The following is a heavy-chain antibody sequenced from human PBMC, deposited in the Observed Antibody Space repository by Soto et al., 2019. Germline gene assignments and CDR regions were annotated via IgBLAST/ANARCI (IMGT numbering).Heavy chain of an antibody. V-gene: IGHV3-66*01. CDR2: IYSGGTT. CDR3: ARAPTVTTNFDY. J-gene: IGHJ4*02. Sequence: EVQLVESGGGMVQPGGSLRLSFAGSGFTVSSNYMSWVRQAPGKGLEWVSIIYSGGTTYYADSVKGRFTISRDNAKNTVYLQMNSLRVEDTAVYYCARAPTVTTNFDYWGQGTLVTVSS. CDR1: GFTVSSNY. D-gene: IGHD4-17*01.